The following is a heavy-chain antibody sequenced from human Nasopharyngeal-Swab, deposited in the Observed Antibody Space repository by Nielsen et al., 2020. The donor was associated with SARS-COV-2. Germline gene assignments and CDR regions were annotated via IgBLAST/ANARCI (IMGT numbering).Heavy chain of an antibody. CDR2: IGTAGDT. Sequence: GESLKISCAASGFTFSSYDMHWVRQATGKGLEWVSAIGTAGDTYYPGSVKGRFTISRENAKNSLYLQMNSLRAEDTAVYYCARHYYDSSPDAFDIWGQGTMVTVSS. CDR3: ARHYYDSSPDAFDI. V-gene: IGHV3-13*01. D-gene: IGHD3-22*01. J-gene: IGHJ3*02. CDR1: GFTFSSYD.